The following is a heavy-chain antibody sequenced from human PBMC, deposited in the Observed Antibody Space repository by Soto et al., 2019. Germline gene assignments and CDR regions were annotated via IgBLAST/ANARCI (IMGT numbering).Heavy chain of an antibody. V-gene: IGHV1-18*01. CDR3: ARVEGEIVVVPAAGKNYYYGMDV. J-gene: IGHJ6*02. Sequence: ASVKVSCKASGYTFTSYGISWVRQAPGQGLEWMGWISAYNGNTNYAQKLQGRVTMTTETSTSTAYMELRSLISDDTAVYYCARVEGEIVVVPAAGKNYYYGMDVWG. D-gene: IGHD2-2*01. CDR2: ISAYNGNT. CDR1: GYTFTSYG.